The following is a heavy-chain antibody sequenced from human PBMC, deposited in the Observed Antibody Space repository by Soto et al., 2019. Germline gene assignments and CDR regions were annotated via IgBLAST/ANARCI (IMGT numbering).Heavy chain of an antibody. Sequence: EVQLVESGGGLVQPGGSLRLSCTASGFTFSRYDMHWVRQGTGKGPEWVSGIGTAGDTYYPGSVKGRFTISRENAKNSLYLQMTSLRAEDTAVYYCARDNGGLGGYVLDYWGQGTLVTVSS. CDR1: GFTFSRYD. CDR2: IGTAGDT. CDR3: ARDNGGLGGYVLDY. V-gene: IGHV3-13*01. J-gene: IGHJ4*02. D-gene: IGHD3-16*01.